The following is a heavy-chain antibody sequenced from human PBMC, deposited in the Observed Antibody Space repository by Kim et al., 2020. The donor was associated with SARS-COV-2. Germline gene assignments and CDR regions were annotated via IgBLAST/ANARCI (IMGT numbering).Heavy chain of an antibody. V-gene: IGHV3-53*01. Sequence: GGSLRLSCAASGFTVSSNYMSWVRQAPGKGLEWVSVIYSGGSTYYADSVKGRFTISRDNSKNTLYLQMNSLRAEDTAVYYCAREVMFDWLFGAGYFDYWGQGTLVTVSS. CDR3: AREVMFDWLFGAGYFDY. D-gene: IGHD3-9*01. J-gene: IGHJ4*02. CDR2: IYSGGST. CDR1: GFTVSSNY.